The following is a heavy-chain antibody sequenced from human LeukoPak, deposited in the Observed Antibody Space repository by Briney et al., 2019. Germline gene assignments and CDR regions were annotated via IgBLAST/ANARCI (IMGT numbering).Heavy chain of an antibody. CDR3: ARAVLYADSGYYFFDY. CDR2: ISAYNGNT. D-gene: IGHD3-22*01. V-gene: IGHV1-18*01. Sequence: ASVNVSCSASGYTFTTYGLSWVRQAPGQGLEWLGWISAYNGNTYYAQKLQGRVSMTTDTSTSTAYMELRSLRSDDTAVYYCARAVLYADSGYYFFDYWGQGTLVTVSS. CDR1: GYTFTTYG. J-gene: IGHJ4*02.